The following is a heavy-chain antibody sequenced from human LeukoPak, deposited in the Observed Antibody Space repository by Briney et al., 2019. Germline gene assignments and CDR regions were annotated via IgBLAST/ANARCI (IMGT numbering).Heavy chain of an antibody. CDR1: GGSISSYY. Sequence: PSETLSLTCTVSGGSISSYYWSWIREPPGKGLEWIGYIYYSGSTNYNPSLKSRVTISVDTSKNQFSLKLGSVTAADTAVYYCARRTRSGKPPYYYGMDVWGQGTTVTVSS. V-gene: IGHV4-59*08. CDR2: IYYSGST. D-gene: IGHD4-23*01. J-gene: IGHJ6*02. CDR3: ARRTRSGKPPYYYGMDV.